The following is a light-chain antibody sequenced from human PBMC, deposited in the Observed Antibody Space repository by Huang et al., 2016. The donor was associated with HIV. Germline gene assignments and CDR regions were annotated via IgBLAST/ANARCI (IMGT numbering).Light chain of an antibody. CDR3: QQYGSSPGT. CDR1: QSVSSSY. CDR2: GAS. J-gene: IGKJ2*01. Sequence: EIVLTQSPGTLSFSPGERATLSCRASQSVSSSYLAWYQQKPGQAPRLLIHGASSRATGIPDRFSGSGSGTDFTLPISRLEPEDFAVYYCQQYGSSPGTFGQGTKLEIK. V-gene: IGKV3-20*01.